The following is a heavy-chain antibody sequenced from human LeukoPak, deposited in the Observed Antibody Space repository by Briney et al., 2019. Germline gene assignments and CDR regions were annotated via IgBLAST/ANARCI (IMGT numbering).Heavy chain of an antibody. J-gene: IGHJ4*02. Sequence: GESLKVSCKGSGYSFASYWIGWVRQMPGKGLEWMGIIYPGDSDTRYSPSFQGQVTISADKSISTAYLQWSSLKASDTAMYYCARHTKYSSSSRVFDNWGQGTLVTVSS. CDR3: ARHTKYSSSSRVFDN. CDR2: IYPGDSDT. V-gene: IGHV5-51*01. CDR1: GYSFASYW. D-gene: IGHD6-6*01.